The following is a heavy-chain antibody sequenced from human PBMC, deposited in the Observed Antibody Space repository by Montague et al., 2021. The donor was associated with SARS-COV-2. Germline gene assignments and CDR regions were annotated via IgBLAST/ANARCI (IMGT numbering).Heavy chain of an antibody. D-gene: IGHD5-18*01. CDR3: ARMPDQVWLDY. J-gene: IGHJ4*02. CDR1: GFSPSTSGMC. CDR2: IDWDDDK. Sequence: PALVKPTQTLTLTCTFSGFSPSTSGMCVSWIRQPPGKALEWLAVIDWDDDKSYSTSLKTRLTISKDTSKNQVVLTMTSMDPVDTATYYCARMPDQVWLDYWGQGILVTVSS. V-gene: IGHV2-70*01.